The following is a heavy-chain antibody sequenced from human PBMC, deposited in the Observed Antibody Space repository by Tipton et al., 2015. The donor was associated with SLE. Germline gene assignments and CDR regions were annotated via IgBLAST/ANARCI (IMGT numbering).Heavy chain of an antibody. CDR3: ARHGGLYSSSSGAFGY. V-gene: IGHV4-38-2*01. J-gene: IGHJ4*02. CDR2: IYYSGST. Sequence: LRLSCAASGFTFSSYAMSWVRQAPGKGLEWIGSIYYSGSTYYNPSLKSRVTISVDTSKNQFSLKLSSVTAADTAVYYCARHGGLYSSSSGAFGYWGQGTLVTVSS. CDR1: GFTFSSYA. D-gene: IGHD6-6*01.